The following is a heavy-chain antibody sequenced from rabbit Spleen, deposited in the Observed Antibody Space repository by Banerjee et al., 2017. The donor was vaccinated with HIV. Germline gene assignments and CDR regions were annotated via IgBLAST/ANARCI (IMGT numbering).Heavy chain of an antibody. CDR3: AKCSGFDSYGDAGGPYYFKL. J-gene: IGHJ4*01. CDR1: GIDFSSYYY. CDR2: IATSGGGST. Sequence: QEQLEESGGGLVKPEGSLTLTCKASGIDFSSYYYMCWVRQAPGKGLEWIACIATSGGGSTWYASWAKGRFTISKTSSTTVTLQMTSLTAADTATYFCAKCSGFDSYGDAGGPYYFKLWGQGTLVTVS. D-gene: IGHD6-1*01. V-gene: IGHV1S45*01.